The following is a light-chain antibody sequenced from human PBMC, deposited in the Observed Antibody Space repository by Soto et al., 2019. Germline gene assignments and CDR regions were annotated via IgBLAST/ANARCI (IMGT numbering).Light chain of an antibody. J-gene: IGKJ5*01. CDR1: QSVSSN. CDR2: GAS. Sequence: EIVFTQSPGTLSLSPGKRATLSCCASQSVSSNLAWYQQKPGQAPRLLISGASTRATGVPARFSGSGSGTEFTLTITSLQSEDFAVYCCQQYNNWPLTFGPGTRLEIK. V-gene: IGKV3D-15*01. CDR3: QQYNNWPLT.